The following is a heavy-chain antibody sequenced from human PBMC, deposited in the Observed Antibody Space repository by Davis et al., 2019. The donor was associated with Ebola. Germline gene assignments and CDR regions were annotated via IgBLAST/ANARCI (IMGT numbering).Heavy chain of an antibody. CDR1: GGTFSSYA. J-gene: IGHJ4*02. V-gene: IGHV1-69*06. Sequence: SVKVSCKASGGTFSSYAISWVRQAPGQGLEWMGGIIPIFGTANYAQKFQGRVTITADKSTSTAYMELSSLRAEDTAVYYCAKVAWGSSFYWGQGTLVTVSS. CDR2: IIPIFGTA. CDR3: AKVAWGSSFY. D-gene: IGHD3-16*01.